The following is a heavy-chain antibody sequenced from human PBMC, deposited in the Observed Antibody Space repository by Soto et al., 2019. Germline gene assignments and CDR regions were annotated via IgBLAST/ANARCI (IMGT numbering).Heavy chain of an antibody. CDR2: IYDSGRT. J-gene: IGHJ6*03. CDR3: ARVARISYYYYMDV. D-gene: IGHD5-12*01. Sequence: QVQLQESGPGLVKPSETLSLTCTVSGGSISSYDWSWIRQPTGKGLEWIGYIYDSGRTNYNPSLASRVTISVDTSKNQLSLKVTSVTAADTALYYCARVARISYYYYMDVWGKGTTVTVSS. CDR1: GGSISSYD. V-gene: IGHV4-59*01.